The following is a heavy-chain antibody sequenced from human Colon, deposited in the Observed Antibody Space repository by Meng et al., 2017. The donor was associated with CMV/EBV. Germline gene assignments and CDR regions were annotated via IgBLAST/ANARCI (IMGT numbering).Heavy chain of an antibody. CDR2: ISGSADTT. Sequence: GGSLRLSCETSGFVFSNYNMNWVRQAPGKGLEWVSSISGSADTTHYADSVGGRFTISRDNSNNTVYLQMNSLRAEDTAVYYCAKPHEDYYYDKSGGYGMDVWGQGTTVTVSS. J-gene: IGHJ6*02. D-gene: IGHD3-22*01. V-gene: IGHV3-23*01. CDR1: GFVFSNYN. CDR3: AKPHEDYYYDKSGGYGMDV.